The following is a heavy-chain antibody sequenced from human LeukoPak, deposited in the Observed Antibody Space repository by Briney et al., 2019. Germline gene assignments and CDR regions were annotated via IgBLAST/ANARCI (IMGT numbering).Heavy chain of an antibody. CDR3: ARDDAILTGLDG. Sequence: GGSLRLSCAASGFTFSDYYMSWIRRAPGRGRVWVSYISSSSSYTNYADSVKGRFTISRDNAKNSLYLQMNSLRAEDTAVYYCARDDAILTGLDGWGQGTLVTVSS. V-gene: IGHV3-11*06. J-gene: IGHJ4*02. CDR1: GFTFSDYY. D-gene: IGHD3-9*01. CDR2: ISSSSSYT.